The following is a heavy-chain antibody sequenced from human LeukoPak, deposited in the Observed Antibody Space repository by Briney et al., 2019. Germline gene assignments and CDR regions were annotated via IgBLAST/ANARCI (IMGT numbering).Heavy chain of an antibody. D-gene: IGHD3-16*02. J-gene: IGHJ4*02. V-gene: IGHV1-2*02. CDR1: GYTFTGYY. Sequence: ASVKVSCEASGYTFTGYYMHWVRQAPGQGLEWMGWVNPNSGGTNYAQKFQGRVTMTRDTSISTAYMELSRLRSDDTAVYYCFSNYVWGSYRLTHFDYWGQGTLVTVSS. CDR3: FSNYVWGSYRLTHFDY. CDR2: VNPNSGGT.